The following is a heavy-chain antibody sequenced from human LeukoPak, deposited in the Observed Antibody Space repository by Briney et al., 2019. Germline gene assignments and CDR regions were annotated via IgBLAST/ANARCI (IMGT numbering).Heavy chain of an antibody. CDR2: ISGSGDEI. Sequence: KPGGSLRLSCVASGFIFSAYGMNWVRQAPGKGLEWVSYISGSGDEIHYADSVKGRFTISRDNAKNSLYLQMNSLRAEDTAVYYCASPRSYSSSWYFRGNDAFDIWGQGTMVTVSS. CDR1: GFIFSAYG. J-gene: IGHJ3*02. V-gene: IGHV3-21*01. CDR3: ASPRSYSSSWYFRGNDAFDI. D-gene: IGHD6-13*01.